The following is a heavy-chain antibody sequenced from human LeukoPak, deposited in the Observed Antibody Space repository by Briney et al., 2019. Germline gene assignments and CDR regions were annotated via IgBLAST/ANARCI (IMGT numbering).Heavy chain of an antibody. CDR1: GGSFSGYY. V-gene: IGHV4-34*01. CDR2: INHSGST. CDR3: ARGRWHPSVRVDY. Sequence: PSETLSITCAVYGGSFSGYYWSWIRQPPGKGLEWIGEINHSGSTNYNPSLKSRVTISVDTSKNQFSLKLNSVTAADTAVYYCARGRWHPSVRVDYWGQGTLVTVSS. D-gene: IGHD6-13*01. J-gene: IGHJ4*02.